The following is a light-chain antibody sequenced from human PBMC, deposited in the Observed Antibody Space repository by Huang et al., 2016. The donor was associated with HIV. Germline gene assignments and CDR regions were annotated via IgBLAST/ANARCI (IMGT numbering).Light chain of an antibody. J-gene: IGKJ4*01. CDR1: QSIYSS. Sequence: DIQMTQSPSSVSASVGDRVTITCRASQSIYSSLGWYQQKAGKAPNPLIYGVSTLQSGVPSRFSGSGSGTDFTLTISSLRPEDFATYYCQQVSSFPLSFGGGTKVEIK. CDR2: GVS. CDR3: QQVSSFPLS. V-gene: IGKV1-12*02.